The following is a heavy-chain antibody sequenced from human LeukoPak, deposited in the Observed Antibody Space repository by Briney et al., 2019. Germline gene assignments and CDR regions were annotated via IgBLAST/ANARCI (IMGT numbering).Heavy chain of an antibody. D-gene: IGHD6-13*01. CDR1: GFIFNSYW. CDR2: IKQDGSEM. Sequence: PGGSLRLSCAASGFIFNSYWMSWVRQAPGKGLEWVANIKQDGSEMYYVDSVKGRFSISRDNAKNSLYLQMNSLRAEDTAVYYCARDPKGDSSSWYEEAFDIWGQGTMVTVSS. CDR3: ARDPKGDSSSWYEEAFDI. J-gene: IGHJ3*02. V-gene: IGHV3-7*01.